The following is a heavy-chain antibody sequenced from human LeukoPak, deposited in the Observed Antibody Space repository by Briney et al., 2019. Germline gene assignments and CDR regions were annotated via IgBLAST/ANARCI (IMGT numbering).Heavy chain of an antibody. CDR3: ASASVSPYSYGFQLCYYYYYGMDV. J-gene: IGHJ6*02. V-gene: IGHV1-8*01. D-gene: IGHD5-18*01. Sequence: ASVKVSCKASGYTFTSYDINWVRQATGQGLEWMGWMNPNSGNTGYAQKFQGGVTMTRNTSISTAYMELSSLRSEDAAVYYCASASVSPYSYGFQLCYYYYYGMDVWGQGTTVTVSS. CDR1: GYTFTSYD. CDR2: MNPNSGNT.